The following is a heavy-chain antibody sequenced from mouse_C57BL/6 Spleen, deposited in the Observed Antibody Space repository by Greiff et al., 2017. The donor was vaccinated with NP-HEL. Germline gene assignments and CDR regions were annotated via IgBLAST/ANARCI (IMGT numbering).Heavy chain of an antibody. Sequence: QVQLQQPGAELVMPGASVKLSCKASGYTFTSYWMHWVKQRPGQGLEWIGEIDPSDSYTNYNQKFKGKSTLTVDKSSSTAYMQRSSLTSEDSAVYDCASSHSYGSRYDFAYWGQGTTLTVSS. CDR3: ASSHSYGSRYDFAY. CDR2: IDPSDSYT. CDR1: GYTFTSYW. J-gene: IGHJ2*01. D-gene: IGHD1-1*01. V-gene: IGHV1-69*01.